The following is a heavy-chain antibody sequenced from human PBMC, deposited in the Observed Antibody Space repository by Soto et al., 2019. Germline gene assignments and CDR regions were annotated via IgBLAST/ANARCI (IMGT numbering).Heavy chain of an antibody. Sequence: SETLSLTCAVSGYSISSGYYWGWIRQPPGKGLEWIGSIYHSGSTYYNPSLKSRVTISVDTSKNQFSLKLSSVTAADTAVYYCARAGDGYSSSWARDYYYYGMDVWGQGTTVTSP. CDR1: GYSISSGYY. D-gene: IGHD6-13*01. V-gene: IGHV4-38-2*01. CDR2: IYHSGST. J-gene: IGHJ6*02. CDR3: ARAGDGYSSSWARDYYYYGMDV.